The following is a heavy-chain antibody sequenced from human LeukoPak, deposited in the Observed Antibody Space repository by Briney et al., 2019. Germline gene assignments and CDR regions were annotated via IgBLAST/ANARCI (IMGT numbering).Heavy chain of an antibody. CDR1: GFTFSSYG. CDR3: AKDRGSSSSAYGMDV. V-gene: IGHV3-30*18. J-gene: IGHJ6*02. CDR2: ITYDGGNK. D-gene: IGHD6-13*01. Sequence: GGSLRLSCAASGFTFSSYGVHWVRQAPGKGLEWVAVITYDGGNKYHADSVKGRFTISRDNSKNTLYLQMNSLRAEDTAVYYCAKDRGSSSSAYGMDVWGQGTTVTVSS.